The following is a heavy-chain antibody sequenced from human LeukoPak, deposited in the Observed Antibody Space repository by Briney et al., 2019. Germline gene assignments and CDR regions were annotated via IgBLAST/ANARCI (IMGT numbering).Heavy chain of an antibody. CDR2: MNPNSGNT. D-gene: IGHD3-10*01. CDR3: ARGTYGSEKSLYSY. V-gene: IGHV1-8*01. CDR1: GYTLTSYD. Sequence: GASVKVSCKASGYTLTSYDINWVRQASGQGLEWMGWMNPNSGNTGYAQKFQGRVTMTRNTSISTAYMELSSLRSEDTAVYYCARGTYGSEKSLYSYWGQGTLVTVSS. J-gene: IGHJ4*02.